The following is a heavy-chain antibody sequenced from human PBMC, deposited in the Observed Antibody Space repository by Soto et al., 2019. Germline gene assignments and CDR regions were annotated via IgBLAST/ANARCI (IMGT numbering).Heavy chain of an antibody. CDR3: ARDHPTYYYGSGSQGDAFDT. D-gene: IGHD3-10*01. V-gene: IGHV1-69*01. CDR1: GGTFSSYA. J-gene: IGHJ3*02. CDR2: IIPIFGTA. Sequence: QVQLVQSGAEVKKPGSSVKVSCKASGGTFSSYAISWVRQAPGQGLEWMGGIIPIFGTANYAQKFQGRITITADESTSTAYSALSSLRSEDTAVYYCARDHPTYYYGSGSQGDAFDTWGQGTMVTVSS.